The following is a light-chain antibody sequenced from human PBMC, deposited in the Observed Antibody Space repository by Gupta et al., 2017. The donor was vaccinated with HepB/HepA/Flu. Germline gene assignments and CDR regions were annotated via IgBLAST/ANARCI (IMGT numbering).Light chain of an antibody. Sequence: QSVLTQPPSVSGTPGQRVIISCSGSSSSIGSNTVNWYKQHPGTAPKLLIYSDNRRPSGVPDRFSGSKSGTAASLAISGLQSEDEADFYCASWDDSLNALFGGGTKLTVL. CDR1: SSSIGSNT. V-gene: IGLV1-44*01. J-gene: IGLJ2*01. CDR2: SDN. CDR3: ASWDDSLNAL.